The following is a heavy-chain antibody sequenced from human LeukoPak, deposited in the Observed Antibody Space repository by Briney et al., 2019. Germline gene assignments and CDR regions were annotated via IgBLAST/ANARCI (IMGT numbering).Heavy chain of an antibody. CDR1: GYTFTSYA. V-gene: IGHV1-3*01. Sequence: ASVKVSCKASGYTFTSYAMHWVRQAPGHRLEWRGWINAGNGNTKYLQKFQGRVTITRDTSASTAYMELSSVRSEDTAVYYCARVLVVTNAYFDYWGQGTLVTVSS. J-gene: IGHJ4*02. CDR3: ARVLVVTNAYFDY. CDR2: INAGNGNT. D-gene: IGHD3-22*01.